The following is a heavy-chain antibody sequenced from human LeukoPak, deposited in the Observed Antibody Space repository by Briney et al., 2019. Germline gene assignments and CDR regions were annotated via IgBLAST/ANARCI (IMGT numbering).Heavy chain of an antibody. Sequence: GGSLRLSCAASGFTFSNYAMSWVRQAPGKGLEWVSGISDSGGATYFADSMKGRFTISRDNSKNTLYLQMNSLRAEDTAVYFCAKDASTIIREGALLSGRRSFYYFDYWGQGTLVTVSS. J-gene: IGHJ4*02. CDR2: ISDSGGAT. CDR1: GFTFSNYA. V-gene: IGHV3-23*01. CDR3: AKDASTIIREGALLSGRRSFYYFDY. D-gene: IGHD3-10*01.